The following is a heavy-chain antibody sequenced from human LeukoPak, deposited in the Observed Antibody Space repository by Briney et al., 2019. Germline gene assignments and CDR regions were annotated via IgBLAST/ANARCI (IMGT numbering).Heavy chain of an antibody. Sequence: GGSLRLSCAASGFTFSTYAVNWVRQAPGRGLEWVSTISGSGGNTYYADSVKGRFTISRDNSKNTLYLQMSSLRAEDTAVYYCAKDRGRYYDSSGYYWGYYFDSWGQGIRVTVST. CDR1: GFTFSTYA. J-gene: IGHJ4*02. CDR3: AKDRGRYYDSSGYYWGYYFDS. D-gene: IGHD3-22*01. V-gene: IGHV3-23*01. CDR2: ISGSGGNT.